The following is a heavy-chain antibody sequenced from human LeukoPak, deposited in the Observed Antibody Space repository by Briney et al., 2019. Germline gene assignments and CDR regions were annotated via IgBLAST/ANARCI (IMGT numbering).Heavy chain of an antibody. CDR3: ARDQDTACGGDCYSGFDAFDI. CDR2: IWYDGSNK. CDR1: GFTFSSYG. V-gene: IGHV3-33*01. Sequence: GGSLRLSCAASGFTFSSYGMHWVRQAPGKGLEWVAVIWYDGSNKYYADSVKGRFTISRDNSKNTLYLQMNSLRAEDTAVYYCARDQDTACGGDCYSGFDAFDIWGQGTMVTVSS. J-gene: IGHJ3*02. D-gene: IGHD2-21*02.